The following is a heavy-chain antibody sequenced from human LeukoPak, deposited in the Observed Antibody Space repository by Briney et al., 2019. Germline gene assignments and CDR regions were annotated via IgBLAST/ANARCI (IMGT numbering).Heavy chain of an antibody. J-gene: IGHJ4*02. CDR2: IYYSGST. D-gene: IGHD6-6*01. Sequence: SETLSLTCTASGGSISSYYWSWIRQPPGKGLEWIGYIYYSGSTNYNPSLKSRVTIPVDTSKNQSSLKLSSVTAADTAVYYCARSPYSSSARKYYFDYWGQGTLVTVSS. CDR3: ARSPYSSSARKYYFDY. CDR1: GGSISSYY. V-gene: IGHV4-59*01.